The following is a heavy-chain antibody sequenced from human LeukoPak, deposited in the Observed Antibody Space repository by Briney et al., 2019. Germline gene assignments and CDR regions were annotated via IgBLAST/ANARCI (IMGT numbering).Heavy chain of an antibody. J-gene: IGHJ6*03. CDR3: ARDRGGVSFYYYYMDV. V-gene: IGHV1-69*05. CDR1: GGTFSSYA. Sequence: SVKVSCKASGGTFSSYAISWVRQAPGQGLEWMGRITPIFGTANYAQKFQGRVTITTDESTSTAYMELSSLRFEDTAVYYCARDRGGVSFYYYYMDVWGKGTTVTVSS. D-gene: IGHD3-10*01. CDR2: ITPIFGTA.